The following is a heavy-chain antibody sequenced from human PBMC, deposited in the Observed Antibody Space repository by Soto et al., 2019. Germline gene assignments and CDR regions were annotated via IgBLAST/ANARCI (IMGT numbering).Heavy chain of an antibody. Sequence: QVQLVESGGGVVQPGRSLKLSCAASGFTLSTYDIHWVRQAPGKGLEWVAVIWYDGSNKYYADSVKGRFTNSRDNSKNPVYLQMNSLRAEDTAVYYCARDALVRGVHPPDYWGQGTLVTVSS. CDR2: IWYDGSNK. J-gene: IGHJ4*02. V-gene: IGHV3-33*01. CDR1: GFTLSTYD. CDR3: ARDALVRGVHPPDY. D-gene: IGHD3-10*01.